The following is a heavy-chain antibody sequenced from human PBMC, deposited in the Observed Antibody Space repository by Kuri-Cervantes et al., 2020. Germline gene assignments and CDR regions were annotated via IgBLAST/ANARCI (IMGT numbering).Heavy chain of an antibody. CDR3: AKSSRQWLRAFDI. CDR2: ISGSGGST. D-gene: IGHD6-19*01. Sequence: GGSLRLSCAASGFTFSSYAMSWVRQAPGKGLEWVSAISGSGGSTYYEDSVKGRFTISRDNSKNTLYLQMNSLRAEDTAVYYCAKSSRQWLRAFDIWGQGTMVTVSS. CDR1: GFTFSSYA. V-gene: IGHV3-23*01. J-gene: IGHJ3*02.